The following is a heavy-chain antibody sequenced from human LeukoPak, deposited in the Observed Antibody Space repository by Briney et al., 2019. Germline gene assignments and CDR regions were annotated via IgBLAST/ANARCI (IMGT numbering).Heavy chain of an antibody. J-gene: IGHJ4*02. CDR1: GGSISSRTDY. D-gene: IGHD5-18*01. Sequence: SETLSLTCTVSGGSISSRTDYWSWIRQPPGKGLEWIAYIYYSGSTKYNPSLMSRVTISADTSKNQFSLKLSSVTAADTAVYYCAGDNYGTDYWGQGTLVTVSS. CDR2: IYYSGST. V-gene: IGHV4-61*01. CDR3: AGDNYGTDY.